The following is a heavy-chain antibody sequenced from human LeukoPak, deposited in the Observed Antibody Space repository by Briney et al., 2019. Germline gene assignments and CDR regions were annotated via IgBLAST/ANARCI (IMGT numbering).Heavy chain of an antibody. V-gene: IGHV3-23*01. Sequence: PGGSLRLSCAASGFRFSSYAMSWVRQAPGKGLEWVSAISGSGVSTYYADSVKGRFTVSRDNSKNTLYLQMSSLRAEDTAIYYCARVGRAMAAAGFGAFDIWGQGTMVTVSS. CDR3: ARVGRAMAAAGFGAFDI. D-gene: IGHD6-13*01. CDR1: GFRFSSYA. J-gene: IGHJ3*02. CDR2: ISGSGVST.